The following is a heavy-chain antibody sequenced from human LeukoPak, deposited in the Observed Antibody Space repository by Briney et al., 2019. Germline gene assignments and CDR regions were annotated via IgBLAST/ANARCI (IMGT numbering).Heavy chain of an antibody. D-gene: IGHD6-6*01. Sequence: PGGSLRLSCAASGFTFSSYAMSWVRQAPGKGLEWVSATSGSGGSTEYADSVKGRFTISRDNSKNTLYLQMNSLRAEDTAVYYCARASSIAARLLSYWGQGTLVTVSS. CDR3: ARASSIAARLLSY. CDR2: TSGSGGST. J-gene: IGHJ4*02. V-gene: IGHV3-23*01. CDR1: GFTFSSYA.